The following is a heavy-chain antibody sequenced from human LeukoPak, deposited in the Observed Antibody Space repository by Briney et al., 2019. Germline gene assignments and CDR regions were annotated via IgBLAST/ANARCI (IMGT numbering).Heavy chain of an antibody. D-gene: IGHD5-18*01. CDR3: ARESGYSYDQAFDY. J-gene: IGHJ4*02. Sequence: GGSLRLSCAASGFTFSSYSMNWVRQAPGKGLEWVSSISSSSSYIYYADSVKGRFTISRDNAKKSLYLQMNSLRAEDTAVYYCARESGYSYDQAFDYWGQGTLVTVSS. CDR1: GFTFSSYS. CDR2: ISSSSSYI. V-gene: IGHV3-21*01.